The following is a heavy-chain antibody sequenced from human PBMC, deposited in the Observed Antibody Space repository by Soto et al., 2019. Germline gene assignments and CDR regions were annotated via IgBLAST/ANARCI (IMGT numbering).Heavy chain of an antibody. D-gene: IGHD6-6*01. CDR1: SDSMNSGGYY. V-gene: IGHV4-31*03. J-gene: IGHJ6*02. CDR2: IYSNGDT. CDR3: ARRGGSSSGYYYYAMDV. Sequence: KPSETLSLTCSVSSDSMNSGGYYWSWIRQHPGKGLEWIGYIYSNGDTYYNPSLKIRVTISVDTSKNQFSLNLTSVTAADTAVYYCARRGGSSSGYYYYAMDVWGQGTTVTVSS.